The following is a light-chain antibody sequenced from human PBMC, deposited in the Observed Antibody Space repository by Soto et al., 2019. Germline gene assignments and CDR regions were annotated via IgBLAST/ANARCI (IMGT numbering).Light chain of an antibody. J-gene: IGLJ1*01. CDR2: DVS. CDR3: TSYTSSNTYV. Sequence: QSALTQAASVSGSPGQSITISCTGTSSDVGSYNFVSWYQQHPGKAPKLMIYDVSNRPSGVSNRFSGSKSGNTASLTISGLQADDEADYYCTSYTSSNTYVFGTGTKLTVL. CDR1: SSDVGSYNF. V-gene: IGLV2-14*01.